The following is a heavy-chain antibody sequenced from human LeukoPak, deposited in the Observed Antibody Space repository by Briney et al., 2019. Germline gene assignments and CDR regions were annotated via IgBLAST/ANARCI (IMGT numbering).Heavy chain of an antibody. Sequence: PSETLSLTCTVSGGSISSSSYYWGWIRQPPGKGLEWIGTIYYSGSTYYNPSLKSRVTISVDTSKNQFSLKLSSVTAADTAVYYCARLQFELQWFGESPQWFDPWGQGTLVTVSS. CDR2: IYYSGST. CDR1: GGSISSSSYY. CDR3: ARLQFELQWFGESPQWFDP. D-gene: IGHD3-10*01. V-gene: IGHV4-39*07. J-gene: IGHJ5*02.